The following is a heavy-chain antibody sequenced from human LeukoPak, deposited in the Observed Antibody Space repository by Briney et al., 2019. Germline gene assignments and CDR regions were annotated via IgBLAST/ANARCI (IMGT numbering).Heavy chain of an antibody. CDR1: GGSINSY. Sequence: SETLSLTCTVSGGSINSYWSWIRQPAGKGLEWIGRISGSGTITYNPALQSRLSISIDTSKNQFSLKLMSVTAADTAVYYCARDQGHSSYDRLVDQYYYYYYYMDVWGKGTTVTISS. CDR3: ARDQGHSSYDRLVDQYYYYYYYMDV. J-gene: IGHJ6*03. V-gene: IGHV4-4*07. CDR2: ISGSGTI. D-gene: IGHD3-22*01.